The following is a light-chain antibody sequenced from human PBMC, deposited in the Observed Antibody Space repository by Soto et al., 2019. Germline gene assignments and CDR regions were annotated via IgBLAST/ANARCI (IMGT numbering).Light chain of an antibody. CDR2: EGN. CDR3: CSYSTSSLWV. V-gene: IGLV2-23*01. Sequence: QSALTQPASVSGSPGQSITFSCTGTSSDVGSVDLVSWYQQHPGKAPKLIIYEGNKRPSGISNRFSGSKSGSTASLAISGLQGEDEADYYCCSYSTSSLWVFGGGTKLTVL. J-gene: IGLJ3*02. CDR1: SSDVGSVDL.